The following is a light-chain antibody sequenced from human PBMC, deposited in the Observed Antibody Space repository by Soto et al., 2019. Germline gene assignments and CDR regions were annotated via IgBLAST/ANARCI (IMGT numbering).Light chain of an antibody. V-gene: IGLV2-14*01. CDR3: CSYTRSGTLI. Sequence: QSALTQPASVSGSPGQSITISCVGTSGDIGDYNYVSWYQQHPGKVPKVIIYDVSNRPSGVSYRFSGTKAGNTASLTVSGLQADDEAYYYCCSYTRSGTLIFGTGTQLTVL. CDR1: SGDIGDYNY. J-gene: IGLJ1*01. CDR2: DVS.